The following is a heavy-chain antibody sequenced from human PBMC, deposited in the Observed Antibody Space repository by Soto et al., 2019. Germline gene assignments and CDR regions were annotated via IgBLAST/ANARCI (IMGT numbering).Heavy chain of an antibody. CDR2: INSDGSST. Sequence: GGSLRLSCAASGFTFSSYWMHWVRQAPGKGLVWVSRINSDGSSTSYAGSVKGRFTISKDNAKNTLYLQMNSLRAEYTAVYYCVRTSLVVAAATREDYWGQGTLVTVSS. V-gene: IGHV3-74*01. D-gene: IGHD2-15*01. CDR1: GFTFSSYW. CDR3: VRTSLVVAAATREDY. J-gene: IGHJ4*02.